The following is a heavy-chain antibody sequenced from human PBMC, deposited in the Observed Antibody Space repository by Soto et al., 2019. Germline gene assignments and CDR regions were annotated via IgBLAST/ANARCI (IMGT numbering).Heavy chain of an antibody. V-gene: IGHV1-69*06. J-gene: IGHJ5*02. CDR2: IIPIFGTA. Sequence: GASVKVSCKASGGTFSSYAISWVRQAPGRGLEWMGGIIPIFGTANYAQKFQGRVTITADKSTSTAYMELSSLRSEDTAVYYCARAARPGYCSGGSCYSWFSVPFDPWGQGTRVTVS. D-gene: IGHD2-15*01. CDR3: ARAARPGYCSGGSCYSWFSVPFDP. CDR1: GGTFSSYA.